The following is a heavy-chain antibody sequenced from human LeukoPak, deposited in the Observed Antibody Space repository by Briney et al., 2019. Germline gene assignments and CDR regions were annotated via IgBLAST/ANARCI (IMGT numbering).Heavy chain of an antibody. CDR3: ATDQRYAFDY. CDR2: IRTTAEGAKYA. D-gene: IGHD3-9*01. CDR1: GFSFTDYP. V-gene: IGHV3-48*02. J-gene: IGHJ4*02. Sequence: GGSLRLTCATSGFSFTDYPMNWVRQAPGKGLEWISNIRTTAEGAKYAYYADSVKGRCTISRDDCKNRLYLHMNSLRDDDTAVYYCATDQRYAFDYWGERILVTVSS.